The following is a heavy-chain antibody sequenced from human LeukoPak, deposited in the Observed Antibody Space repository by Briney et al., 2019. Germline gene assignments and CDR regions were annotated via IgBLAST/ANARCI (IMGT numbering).Heavy chain of an antibody. CDR1: GFTFSSYW. V-gene: IGHV3-7*01. CDR3: ATDPASYCTSSTCDFDY. CDR2: IKQDGTEK. J-gene: IGHJ4*02. D-gene: IGHD2-8*01. Sequence: GGSLRLSCAASGFTFSSYWMSWVRQAQGKGLEWVANIKQDGTEKYYVDSVRGQFTISRDNAQNSLYLQMNNLGTEDTAVYYCATDPASYCTSSTCDFDYWGQGTLVTVSS.